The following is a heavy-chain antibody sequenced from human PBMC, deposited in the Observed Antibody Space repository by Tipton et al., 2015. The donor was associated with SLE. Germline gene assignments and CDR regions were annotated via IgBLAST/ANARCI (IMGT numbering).Heavy chain of an antibody. D-gene: IGHD3-22*01. Sequence: TLSLSCTVSGGSVSSGNYYWSWIRQPPGKGLEWIGYVSDNGSTNYNPSLKSRVTISLDASKNQFSLRLSSVTAADTAVYYCARAITMMGTGFYYNYYYMDVWGKGTTVTVSS. V-gene: IGHV4-61*01. CDR3: ARAITMMGTGFYYNYYYMDV. CDR2: VSDNGST. J-gene: IGHJ6*03. CDR1: GGSVSSGNYY.